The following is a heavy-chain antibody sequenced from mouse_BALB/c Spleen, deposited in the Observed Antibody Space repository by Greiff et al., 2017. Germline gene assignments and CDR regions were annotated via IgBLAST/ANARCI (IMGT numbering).Heavy chain of an antibody. V-gene: IGHV14-3*02. D-gene: IGHD3-2*01. Sequence: VQLQQSGAELVKPGASVKLSCTASGFNIKDTYMHWVKQRPEQGLEWIGRIDPANGNTKYDPKFQGKATITADTSSNTAYLQLSSLTSEDTAVYCCASQTARGPWFAYWGQGTLVTVSA. CDR2: IDPANGNT. CDR3: ASQTARGPWFAY. J-gene: IGHJ3*01. CDR1: GFNIKDTY.